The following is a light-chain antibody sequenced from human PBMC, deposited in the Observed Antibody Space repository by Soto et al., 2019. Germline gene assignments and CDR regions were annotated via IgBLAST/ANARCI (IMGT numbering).Light chain of an antibody. CDR2: GAS. J-gene: IGKJ2*01. CDR3: QQYGRSPRT. Sequence: EIGLTQSPGPLSLSPGERATLSCRASQSVIGGFLAWYPQKPGQAPRPLIYGASSRPTGIPDRFRGSGSGIDVTLTISRLEPEDCAVYFCQQYGRSPRTFGQGTKLEIK. CDR1: QSVIGGF. V-gene: IGKV3-20*01.